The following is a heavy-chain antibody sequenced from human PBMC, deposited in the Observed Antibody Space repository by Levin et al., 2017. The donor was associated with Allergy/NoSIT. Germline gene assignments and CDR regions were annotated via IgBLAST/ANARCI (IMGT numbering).Heavy chain of an antibody. Sequence: GSLRLSCAVYGGSFSGYYWSWLRQSPGRGLDWIGEISYSGSTNYNSSLKSRVTISLDTSENHPSLQLTSVTAADTAIYDCARGGLGYCSYGACYGGVWFDPWGQGTLVTVSS. CDR3: ARGGLGYCSYGACYGGVWFDP. J-gene: IGHJ5*02. CDR1: GGSFSGYY. V-gene: IGHV4-34*01. CDR2: ISYSGST. D-gene: IGHD2-2*01.